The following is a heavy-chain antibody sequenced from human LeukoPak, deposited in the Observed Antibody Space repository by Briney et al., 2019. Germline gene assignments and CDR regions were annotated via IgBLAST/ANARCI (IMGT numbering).Heavy chain of an antibody. D-gene: IGHD6-19*01. J-gene: IGHJ4*02. V-gene: IGHV1-8*01. CDR1: GYPLTSYD. Sequence: ASVKVSCKTSGYPLTSYDIHWVRQAAGHGLEWMSWMTPNSEKRAYAQKFQGRVTMTTNTSIDTAYMELSSLTFDDTAIYYCARDRGWGILDSWGQGHLVTVSS. CDR3: ARDRGWGILDS. CDR2: MTPNSEKR.